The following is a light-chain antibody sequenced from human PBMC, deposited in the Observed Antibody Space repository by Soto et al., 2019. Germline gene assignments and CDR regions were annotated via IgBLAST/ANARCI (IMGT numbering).Light chain of an antibody. Sequence: IVVTQSPGTLSLYPGERATLSCSASQSVSSYYLAWYQQTPGQAPSNLIYAASIRATGFPDRFRGSGSGTYFTTIIRILEPSDFGVYYCQQCSRSPWTVGQGTKVDSK. CDR1: QSVSSYY. J-gene: IGKJ1*01. V-gene: IGKV3-20*01. CDR2: AAS. CDR3: QQCSRSPWT.